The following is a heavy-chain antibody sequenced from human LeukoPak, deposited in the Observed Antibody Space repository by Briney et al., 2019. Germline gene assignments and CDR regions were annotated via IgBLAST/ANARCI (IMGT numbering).Heavy chain of an antibody. D-gene: IGHD3-22*01. V-gene: IGHV3-23*01. Sequence: PGGSLRLSCAASGFTFSSYTMNWVRQAPGKGLEWVSAISGSGGSTYYADSVKGRFTISRDNSKNTLYLQMNSLRAEDTAVYYCAIWGLEKYYYDSSGSFGDYWGQGTLVTVSS. CDR3: AIWGLEKYYYDSSGSFGDY. CDR1: GFTFSSYT. CDR2: ISGSGGST. J-gene: IGHJ4*02.